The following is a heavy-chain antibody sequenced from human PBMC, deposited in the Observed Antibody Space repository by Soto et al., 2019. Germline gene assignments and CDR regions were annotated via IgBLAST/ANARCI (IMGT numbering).Heavy chain of an antibody. Sequence: EVQLLESGGGLVQPGGSLRLSCAASGFTFSSYAMSWVRQAPGKGLEWVSAISGSGGSTYYADSVKGRFTISRDNSKNTLYLQMNSLRAEDTAVYYCAKDRRWGITMVRGVMFDYWGQGTLVTVSS. CDR1: GFTFSSYA. J-gene: IGHJ4*02. CDR2: ISGSGGST. V-gene: IGHV3-23*01. D-gene: IGHD3-10*01. CDR3: AKDRRWGITMVRGVMFDY.